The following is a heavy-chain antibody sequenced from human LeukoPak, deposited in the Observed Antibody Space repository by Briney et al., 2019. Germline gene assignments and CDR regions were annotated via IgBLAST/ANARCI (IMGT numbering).Heavy chain of an antibody. CDR1: GGSISSGGYY. J-gene: IGHJ5*02. V-gene: IGHV4-31*02. Sequence: SQTLSLTCTVPGGSISSGGYYWTWIRQHPGKGLEWIGYIYFSGSTYYNPSLMSRLTISVDTSKNQFSLKLSSVTAADTAVYYCARGDLQTINYFDPWGQGTLVTVSS. D-gene: IGHD1-7*01. CDR3: ARGDLQTINYFDP. CDR2: IYFSGST.